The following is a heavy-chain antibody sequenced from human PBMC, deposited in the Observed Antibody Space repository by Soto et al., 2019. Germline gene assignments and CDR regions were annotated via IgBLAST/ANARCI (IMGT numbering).Heavy chain of an antibody. CDR3: AFFCCFPYYYYVKDF. D-gene: IGHD3-3*01. CDR2: ISGYNGKT. J-gene: IGHJ6*02. Sequence: GASVKVSCKTSGYTYRIYAITWVRQAPGQGLEWMGWISGYNGKTNYAQKVQDRVTMTTDTSTSTVYMELRSLRSDDTAVYYCAFFCCFPYYYYVKDFCGQGSTV. V-gene: IGHV1-18*01. CDR1: GYTYRIYA.